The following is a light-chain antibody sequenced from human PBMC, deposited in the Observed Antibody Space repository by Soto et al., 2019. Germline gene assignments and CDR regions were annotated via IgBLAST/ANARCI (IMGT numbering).Light chain of an antibody. J-gene: IGLJ2*01. V-gene: IGLV1-40*01. CDR1: SSNIGAGYD. CDR3: QSYDSSPHVV. CDR2: GNS. Sequence: QSVLTQPPSVSGAPGQRVTISCTGSSSNIGAGYDVHWYQQLPGTAPKLPIYGNSNRPSGVPDRFSGSKSGTSASLAITGLQAEDEADYYCQSYDSSPHVVFGGGTKLTVL.